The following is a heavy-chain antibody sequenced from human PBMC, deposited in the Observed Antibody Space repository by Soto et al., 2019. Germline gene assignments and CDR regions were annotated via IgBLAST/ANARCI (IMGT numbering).Heavy chain of an antibody. CDR1: GLTFSSYA. Sequence: PGGSLRLSCAASGLTFSSYAMHWVRQAPGKGLEWVAVISYDGSNKYYADSVKGRFTISRDNFKNTLYLQMNSLRAEDTAVYYCARDLLVGVPDYWGQGTLVTVSS. D-gene: IGHD3-22*01. CDR3: ARDLLVGVPDY. J-gene: IGHJ4*02. CDR2: ISYDGSNK. V-gene: IGHV3-30-3*01.